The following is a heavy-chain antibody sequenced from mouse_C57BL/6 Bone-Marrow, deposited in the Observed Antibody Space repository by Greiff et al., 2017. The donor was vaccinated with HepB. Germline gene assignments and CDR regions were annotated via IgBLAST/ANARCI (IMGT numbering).Heavy chain of an antibody. J-gene: IGHJ1*03. D-gene: IGHD1-1*01. Sequence: QVQLQQPGAELVKPGASVKLSCKASGYTFTSYWMQWVKQRPGQGLEWIGEIDPSDSYTNYNQKFKGKATLTVDTSSSTAYMQLSSLTSEDSAVYYCERTDGSSYDWYFDVWGTGTTVTVSS. V-gene: IGHV1-50*01. CDR3: ERTDGSSYDWYFDV. CDR1: GYTFTSYW. CDR2: IDPSDSYT.